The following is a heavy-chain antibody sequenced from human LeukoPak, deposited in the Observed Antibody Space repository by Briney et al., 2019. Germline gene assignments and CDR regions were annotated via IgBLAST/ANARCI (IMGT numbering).Heavy chain of an antibody. CDR3: ARNPSGGRGDY. V-gene: IGHV4-39*01. Sequence: PSETLSLTCTVSGGSISSSSYYWCWIRQPPGKGLEWIGSIYYSGSTYYNPSLKSRVTISVDTSKNQFSLKLSSVTAADTAVYYCARNPSGGRGDYWGQGTLVTVSS. D-gene: IGHD1-26*01. CDR1: GGSISSSSYY. J-gene: IGHJ4*02. CDR2: IYYSGST.